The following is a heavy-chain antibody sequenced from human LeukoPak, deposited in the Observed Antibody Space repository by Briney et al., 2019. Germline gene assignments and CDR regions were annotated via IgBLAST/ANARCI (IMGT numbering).Heavy chain of an antibody. CDR3: AKDDAWLRFGE. CDR2: ISPSGDIT. D-gene: IGHD3-10*01. Sequence: GGSLRLSCAASGFTFSGYGMHWVRQAPGKGLEWVSGISPSGDITYHADSVKGRFTISRDNSKNTLYLEVISLTAEDTAVYYCAKDDAWLRFGEWSQGTLVTVSS. J-gene: IGHJ4*02. V-gene: IGHV3-23*01. CDR1: GFTFSGYG.